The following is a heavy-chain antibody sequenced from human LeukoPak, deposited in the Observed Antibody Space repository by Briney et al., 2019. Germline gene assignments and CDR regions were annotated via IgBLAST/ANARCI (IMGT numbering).Heavy chain of an antibody. V-gene: IGHV1-2*06. CDR2: INPNSGGT. Sequence: ASVKVSCKASGYTLTGYYMHWVRQAPGQGLEWMGRINPNSGGTNYAQKFQGRVTMTRDTSISTAYMELSRLRSNDTAVYYCASHGYCSSTSCYERDWFDPWGQGTLVTVSS. J-gene: IGHJ5*02. CDR3: ASHGYCSSTSCYERDWFDP. CDR1: GYTLTGYY. D-gene: IGHD2-2*03.